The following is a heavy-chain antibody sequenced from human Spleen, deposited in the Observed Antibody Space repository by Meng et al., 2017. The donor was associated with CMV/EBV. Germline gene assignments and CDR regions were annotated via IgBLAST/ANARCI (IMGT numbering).Heavy chain of an antibody. J-gene: IGHJ4*02. CDR3: ARELGIYDF. CDR1: GGTFSNYP. V-gene: IGHV1-69*04. CDR2: IIPILGIT. D-gene: IGHD1-26*01. Sequence: SCKASGGTFSNYPFDWVRQAPGQGLEWMGRIIPILGITNYAQTLQGRVAITADKSTTTVYVQLTGLRSEDTAMYYCARELGIYDFWGQGTLVTVSS.